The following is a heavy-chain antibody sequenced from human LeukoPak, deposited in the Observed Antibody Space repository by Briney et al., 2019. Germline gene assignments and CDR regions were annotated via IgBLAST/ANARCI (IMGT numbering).Heavy chain of an antibody. CDR2: ISSSGGTI. CDR1: GFTFSSYE. Sequence: PGGSLRLSCAASGFTFSSYEMNWVRQAPGKGLEWVSYISSSGGTIYYADSVKGRFTISRDNAKNSLYLQMSSLRAEDTAVYYCARAVLYYYYGMDVWGQGTTVTVSS. CDR3: ARAVLYYYYGMDV. J-gene: IGHJ6*02. V-gene: IGHV3-48*03.